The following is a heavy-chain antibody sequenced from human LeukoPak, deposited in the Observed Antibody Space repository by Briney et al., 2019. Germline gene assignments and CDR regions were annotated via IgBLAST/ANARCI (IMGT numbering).Heavy chain of an antibody. J-gene: IGHJ4*02. Sequence: SETLSLTCTVSGGSISSYYWSWIRQPPGKGLEWIGYIYYSGSTNYNPSLKSRVTISVDTSKNQFSLKLSSVTAADTAVYYCASSVGGEPNSNYPLDYWGQGTLVTVSS. V-gene: IGHV4-59*01. D-gene: IGHD4-11*01. CDR2: IYYSGST. CDR3: ASSVGGEPNSNYPLDY. CDR1: GGSISSYY.